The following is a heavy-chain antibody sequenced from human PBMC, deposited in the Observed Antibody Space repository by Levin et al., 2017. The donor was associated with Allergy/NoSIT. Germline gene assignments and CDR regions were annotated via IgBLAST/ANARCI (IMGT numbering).Heavy chain of an antibody. CDR3: ARRGTRDYYYYMDV. Sequence: SGGSLRLSCQGSGYSFTSYWIGWVRQMPGKGLEWMGIIYPGDSDTRHSPSFQGQVTISADKSISTAYLQWSSLKASDTAIYYCARRGTRDYYYYMDVWGKGTTVTVSS. V-gene: IGHV5-51*01. CDR1: GYSFTSYW. CDR2: IYPGDSDT. D-gene: IGHD1-1*01. J-gene: IGHJ6*03.